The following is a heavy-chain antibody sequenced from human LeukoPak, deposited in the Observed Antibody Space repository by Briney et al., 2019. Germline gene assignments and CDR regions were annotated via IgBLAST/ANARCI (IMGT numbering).Heavy chain of an antibody. CDR2: INPSGTT. CDR1: GYTFSNYC. CDR3: AKCSETGTTRWFDP. J-gene: IGHJ5*02. V-gene: IGHV1-46*01. Sequence: ASVKVSCKASGYTFSNYCMHWVRQAPGQGLEWMGLINPSGTTTYQQNFQGRVTMTRDTSTSTVYMELSSLRSDDTAVYYCAKCSETGTTRWFDPWGQGTLVTVSS. D-gene: IGHD1-7*01.